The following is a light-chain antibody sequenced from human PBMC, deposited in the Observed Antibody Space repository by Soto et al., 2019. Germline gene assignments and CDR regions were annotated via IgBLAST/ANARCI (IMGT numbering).Light chain of an antibody. CDR2: DTS. Sequence: EIVMTQSPATLSVSPWERATLSCRASQSVSSNLAWYQQKPGQAPRLLIYDTSTRATGIPVRFSGSGFGTEFTLTISSLQSEDFAVHFCQQYNNWPRTFGQGTKVDIK. J-gene: IGKJ1*01. CDR3: QQYNNWPRT. V-gene: IGKV3D-15*01. CDR1: QSVSSN.